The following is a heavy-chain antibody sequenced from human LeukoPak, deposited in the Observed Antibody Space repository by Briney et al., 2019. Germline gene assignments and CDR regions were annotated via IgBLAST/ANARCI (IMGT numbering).Heavy chain of an antibody. CDR1: GFTFSGSA. Sequence: GGSLRLSCAASGFTFSGSAMHRVRQASGKGLEWVGRIRSKANSYATAYAASVKGRFTISRDDSKNTAYLQMNSLKTEDTAVYYCTRHEGARDSSGYVDYWGQGTLVTVSS. J-gene: IGHJ4*02. CDR2: IRSKANSYAT. D-gene: IGHD3-22*01. V-gene: IGHV3-73*01. CDR3: TRHEGARDSSGYVDY.